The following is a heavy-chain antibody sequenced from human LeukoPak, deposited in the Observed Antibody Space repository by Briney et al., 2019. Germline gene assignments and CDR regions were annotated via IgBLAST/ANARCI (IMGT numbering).Heavy chain of an antibody. Sequence: GRSLRLSCAASGFTFSSYGMHWVRQAPGKGLEWVAVIWYNGNNKYYADSVNGRFTISRDNSKNTLYLQMNSLRAEDTAVYYCAPTTFGAVAGSNPVDYWGQGTLVTVSS. J-gene: IGHJ4*02. D-gene: IGHD6-19*01. CDR2: IWYNGNNK. V-gene: IGHV3-33*01. CDR1: GFTFSSYG. CDR3: APTTFGAVAGSNPVDY.